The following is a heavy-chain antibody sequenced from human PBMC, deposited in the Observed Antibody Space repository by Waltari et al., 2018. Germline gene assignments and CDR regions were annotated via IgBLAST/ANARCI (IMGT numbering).Heavy chain of an antibody. CDR1: GGSISSHS. CDR2: IYYSGST. V-gene: IGHV4-59*11. CDR3: AMSINARFLEWPRSGFDP. D-gene: IGHD3-3*01. Sequence: QVQLQESGPGLVKPSETLSLTCPVSGGSISSHSWSWIRQPPGKGLEWIWYIYYSGSTKNNPSLKSRVTISVDTSKTQLSMKLSSVSAADTDVYYCAMSINARFLEWPRSGFDPWGQGTLVTVSS. J-gene: IGHJ5*02.